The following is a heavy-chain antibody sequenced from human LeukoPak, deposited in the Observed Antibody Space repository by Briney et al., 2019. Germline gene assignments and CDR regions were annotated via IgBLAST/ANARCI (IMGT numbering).Heavy chain of an antibody. Sequence: GGSLRLSCAASGFIFRDYYMSWIRQTPGKGLEWISYISSTGHSIYYADSVKGRFTISRDDPNNSLYLQMNSLRAEDTAVYYCARGSKRFLEYFDYWGQGTPVTVSP. CDR2: ISSTGHSI. CDR1: GFIFRDYY. J-gene: IGHJ4*02. CDR3: ARGSKRFLEYFDY. V-gene: IGHV3-11*01. D-gene: IGHD3-3*01.